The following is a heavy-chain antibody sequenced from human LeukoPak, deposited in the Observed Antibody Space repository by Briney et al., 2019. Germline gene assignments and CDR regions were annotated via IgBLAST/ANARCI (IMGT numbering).Heavy chain of an antibody. CDR2: VYYSGST. D-gene: IGHD3-22*01. Sequence: PSETLSLTCTVSGGSISTYYWSWIRQSPGKGLEWIGSVYYSGSTNYNPSLKSRVSISVDTSKNQFSLELSSVTAADTAVYYCARAAYYYDTSGYYYDYWGQGTLVTVSS. J-gene: IGHJ4*02. CDR3: ARAAYYYDTSGYYYDY. CDR1: GGSISTYY. V-gene: IGHV4-59*08.